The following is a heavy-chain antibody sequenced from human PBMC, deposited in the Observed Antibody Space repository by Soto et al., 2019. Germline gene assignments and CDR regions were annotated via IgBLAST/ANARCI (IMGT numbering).Heavy chain of an antibody. CDR3: ASKKEISIMRASYYYGMDV. J-gene: IGHJ6*01. CDR1: GGSISSGDYY. CDR2: IYYSGST. D-gene: IGHD1-20*01. V-gene: IGHV4-31*03. Sequence: SETLSLTCTVSGGSISSGDYYWSWIRQHPGKGLEWIGYIYYSGSTYYNPSLKSRVTISVDTSKNQFSLKLSSVTAADTAVYYCASKKEISIMRASYYYGMDVWGQGTMVTVSS.